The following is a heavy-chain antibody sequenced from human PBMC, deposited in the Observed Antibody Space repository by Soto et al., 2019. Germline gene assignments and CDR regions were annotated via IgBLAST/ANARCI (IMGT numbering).Heavy chain of an antibody. CDR1: GYSFTSYW. V-gene: IGHV5-51*01. CDR2: IDPGDSDT. CDR3: GTPSETDAFDI. Sequence: GESLKISCKGSGYSFTSYWIGWVRQMPGKGLEWMGIIDPGDSDTRYSPSFQGQVTISADKSISTAYLQWSSLKASDTAMYYCGTPSETDAFDIWGQATMVTVSS. J-gene: IGHJ3*02.